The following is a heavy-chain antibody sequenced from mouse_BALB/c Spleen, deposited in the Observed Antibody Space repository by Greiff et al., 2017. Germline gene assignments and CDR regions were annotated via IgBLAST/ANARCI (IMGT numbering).Heavy chain of an antibody. CDR2: ILPGSGST. CDR1: GYTFSSYW. CDR3: ARRDDYYGSSTGFAY. Sequence: QVQLQQSGAELMKPGASVKISCKATGYTFSSYWIAWVKQRPGHGLEWIGEILPGSGSTNYNEKFKGKATFTADTSSNTASMQLSSLTSEDSAVYYCARRDDYYGSSTGFAYWGQGTLVTVSA. J-gene: IGHJ3*01. D-gene: IGHD1-1*01. V-gene: IGHV1-9*01.